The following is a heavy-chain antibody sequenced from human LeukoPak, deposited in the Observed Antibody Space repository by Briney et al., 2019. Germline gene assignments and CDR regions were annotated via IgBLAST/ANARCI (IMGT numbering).Heavy chain of an antibody. D-gene: IGHD1-26*01. CDR1: GFSASDNY. Sequence: PGGSLRLSCVASGFSASDNYMSWVRQAPGKGLEWVSAISGSGGSTYYADSVKGRFTISRDNSKNTLYLQMNSLRAEDTAVYYCAKASREWELTNFDYWGQGTLVTVSS. V-gene: IGHV3-23*01. CDR2: ISGSGGST. CDR3: AKASREWELTNFDY. J-gene: IGHJ4*02.